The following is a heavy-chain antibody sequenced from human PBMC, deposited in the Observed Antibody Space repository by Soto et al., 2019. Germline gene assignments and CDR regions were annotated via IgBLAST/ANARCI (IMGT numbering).Heavy chain of an antibody. CDR3: AKSDRVRGYCSSTSCYSFDY. D-gene: IGHD2-2*01. Sequence: EVQLLESGGGLVQPGGSLRLSCAASGFTFSSYAMSWVRQAPGKGLEWVSAISGSGGSTYYADSVKGRFTISRDNSKNTLYLQMNSLRAEDTAVYYCAKSDRVRGYCSSTSCYSFDYWGKGTLVTVSS. J-gene: IGHJ4*02. V-gene: IGHV3-23*01. CDR1: GFTFSSYA. CDR2: ISGSGGST.